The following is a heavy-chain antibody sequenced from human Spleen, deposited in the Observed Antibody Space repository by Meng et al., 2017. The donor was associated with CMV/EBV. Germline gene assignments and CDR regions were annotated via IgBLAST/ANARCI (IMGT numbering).Heavy chain of an antibody. Sequence: ASVKVSCKTSGFTFTDYYLHWLRQAPGQGLEWMGWVNPHSGGTNYAQRFQGRLTVARDAPINTAYMELIKLTYEDAAFYFRARSTRGDDPDFDHWGQGTLVTVSS. CDR1: GFTFTDYY. D-gene: IGHD5-12*01. V-gene: IGHV1-2*02. CDR2: VNPHSGGT. CDR3: ARSTRGDDPDFDH. J-gene: IGHJ4*02.